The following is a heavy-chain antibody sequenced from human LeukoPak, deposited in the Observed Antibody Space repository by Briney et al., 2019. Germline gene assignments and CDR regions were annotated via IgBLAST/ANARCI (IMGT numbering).Heavy chain of an antibody. J-gene: IGHJ3*02. D-gene: IGHD4-17*01. CDR3: ARISLRGAFDI. CDR2: IYYSGST. Sequence: SETLSLTCTVSGGSISSGGYYWSWIRQHPGKGLEWIGYIYYSGSTYYNPSPKSRVTISVDTSKNQFSLKLSSVTAADTAVYYCARISLRGAFDIWGQGTMVTVSS. CDR1: GGSISSGGYY. V-gene: IGHV4-31*03.